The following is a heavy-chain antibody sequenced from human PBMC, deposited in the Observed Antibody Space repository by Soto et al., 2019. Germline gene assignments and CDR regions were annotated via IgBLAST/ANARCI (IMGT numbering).Heavy chain of an antibody. CDR1: GYTFTSYY. Sequence: ASVKVSCKASGYTFTSYYMHWVRQAPGQGLEWMGIINPSGGSTSYAQKFQGRVTMTRDTSTSTVYMELSSLRSEDTAVYYCAREGFFYDSSRYFPGYWGQGSLVIVSS. V-gene: IGHV1-46*01. CDR2: INPSGGST. J-gene: IGHJ4*02. CDR3: AREGFFYDSSRYFPGY. D-gene: IGHD3-22*01.